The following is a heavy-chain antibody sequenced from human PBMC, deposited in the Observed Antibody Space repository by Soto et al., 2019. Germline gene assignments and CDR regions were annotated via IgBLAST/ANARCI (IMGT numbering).Heavy chain of an antibody. CDR3: AREGYYDYVWGSYRYPATYGMDV. CDR2: IWYDGSNK. J-gene: IGHJ6*02. Sequence: AGSLRLSCAASGFTFSGYGMHWVRQAPGTGPERVAVIWYDGSNKYYADSVKVRFTISRDNSKNTLYLQMNSLRAEDTAVYYCAREGYYDYVWGSYRYPATYGMDVWGQGTTVTVSS. V-gene: IGHV3-33*01. D-gene: IGHD3-16*02. CDR1: GFTFSGYG.